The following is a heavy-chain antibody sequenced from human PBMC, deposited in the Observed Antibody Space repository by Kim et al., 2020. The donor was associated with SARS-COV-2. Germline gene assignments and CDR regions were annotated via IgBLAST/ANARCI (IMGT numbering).Heavy chain of an antibody. J-gene: IGHJ6*02. V-gene: IGHV3-30*03. CDR2: ISYDGNRK. Sequence: GGSLRLSCAASGFTLNSYAMHWVRQAPGKGLEWVAAISYDGNRKFYVDSVRGRFLISRDTSKNMVNLQMNSLRHEDTAVYFCTRAPDGMDVWGQGTTVTVSS. CDR3: TRAPDGMDV. CDR1: GFTLNSYA.